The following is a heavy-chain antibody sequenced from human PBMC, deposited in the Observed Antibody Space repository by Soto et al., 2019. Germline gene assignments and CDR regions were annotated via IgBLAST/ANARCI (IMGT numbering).Heavy chain of an antibody. CDR2: IIPIFGTA. J-gene: IGHJ6*02. CDR3: ARYRVVAPSDYYYGMDV. D-gene: IGHD2-15*01. V-gene: IGHV1-69*01. CDR1: GGTFSSYA. Sequence: QVQLVQSGAEVKKPGSSVKVSCKASGGTFSSYAISWVRQAPGQGLEWMGGIIPIFGTANYAQKFQGRVTSTADESTSTAYMELSSLRSEDTAVYYWARYRVVAPSDYYYGMDVWGQGTTVTVSS.